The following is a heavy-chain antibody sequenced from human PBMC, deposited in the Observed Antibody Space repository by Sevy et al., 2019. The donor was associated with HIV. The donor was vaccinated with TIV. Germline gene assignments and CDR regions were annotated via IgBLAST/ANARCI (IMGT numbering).Heavy chain of an antibody. CDR1: GYTFSSNG. D-gene: IGHD3-10*01. V-gene: IGHV1-18*01. J-gene: IGHJ4*02. Sequence: ASVKVTRKASGYTFSSNGIAWVRQAPGQGLQWMGCIGVYNGNSNYAQNLRDRVTMTTDTSTSTAYMELKSLRSDDTAVYYCARVPTYYFGSGTYFDYWGQGTLVTVSS. CDR3: ARVPTYYFGSGTYFDY. CDR2: IGVYNGNS.